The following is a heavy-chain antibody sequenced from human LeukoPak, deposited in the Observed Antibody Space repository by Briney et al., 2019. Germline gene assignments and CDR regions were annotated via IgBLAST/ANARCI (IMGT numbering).Heavy chain of an antibody. Sequence: SETLSHTCTVSGGSISSYYWSWIRQPPGKGLEWIGYIYYSGSTNYNPSLKSRVTISVDTSKNQFSLKLSSVTAADTAVYYCARDYYDSSGYYFSSYWGQGTLVTVSS. J-gene: IGHJ4*02. D-gene: IGHD3-22*01. V-gene: IGHV4-59*01. CDR1: GGSISSYY. CDR3: ARDYYDSSGYYFSSY. CDR2: IYYSGST.